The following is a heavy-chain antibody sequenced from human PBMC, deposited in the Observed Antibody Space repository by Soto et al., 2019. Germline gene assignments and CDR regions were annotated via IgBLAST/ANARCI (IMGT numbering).Heavy chain of an antibody. CDR1: GGSFSGYY. Sequence: QVQLQQWGAGLLKPSETLSLTCAVYGGSFSGYYWSWIRQPPGKGLEWIGEINHSGSTNYNLSLKSRVTISIDTSNTKFSLKLSSVTAADTAVDYCARGHSSGYRPVDAVDIWGQGTMVTVSS. CDR2: INHSGST. J-gene: IGHJ3*02. D-gene: IGHD3-22*01. CDR3: ARGHSSGYRPVDAVDI. V-gene: IGHV4-34*01.